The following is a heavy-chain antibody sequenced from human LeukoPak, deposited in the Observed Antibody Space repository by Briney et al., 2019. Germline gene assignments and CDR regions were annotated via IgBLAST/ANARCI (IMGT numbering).Heavy chain of an antibody. V-gene: IGHV1-69*05. J-gene: IGHJ4*02. D-gene: IGHD6-13*01. CDR3: ARQPVYSSSWYGSLAGFDY. CDR2: IIPIFGTA. CDR1: GGTFSSYA. Sequence: SVKVSCKASGGTFSSYAISWVRQAPGQGLEWMGRIIPIFGTANYAQKFQGRVTITTDESTSTAYMELSSLRSEDTAVYYCARQPVYSSSWYGSLAGFDYWGQGTLVTVSS.